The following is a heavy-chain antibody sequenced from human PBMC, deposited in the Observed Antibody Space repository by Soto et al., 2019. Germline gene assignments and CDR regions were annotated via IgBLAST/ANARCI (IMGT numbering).Heavy chain of an antibody. CDR1: GGSISSSSYY. V-gene: IGHV4-39*01. J-gene: IGHJ4*02. Sequence: SETLSLTCTVSGGSISSSSYYWGWIRQPPGKGLEWIGSIYYSGSTYYNPSLKSRVTISVDTSKNQFSLKLSSVTAADTAVYYCARFKTWIQLGDPFDYWGQGTLVTVSS. D-gene: IGHD5-18*01. CDR2: IYYSGST. CDR3: ARFKTWIQLGDPFDY.